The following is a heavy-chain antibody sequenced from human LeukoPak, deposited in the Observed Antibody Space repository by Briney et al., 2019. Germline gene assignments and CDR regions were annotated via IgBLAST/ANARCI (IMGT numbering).Heavy chain of an antibody. CDR3: ARDRRDIVYPYYYGMDV. J-gene: IGHJ6*02. D-gene: IGHD5-12*01. CDR2: IYYSGST. Sequence: SETLSLTRTVSGGSISSYYWSWIRQPPGKGLEWIGYIYYSGSTNYNPSLKSRVTISVDTSKNQFSLKLSSVTAADTAVYYCARDRRDIVYPYYYGMDVWGQGTTVTVSS. CDR1: GGSISSYY. V-gene: IGHV4-59*01.